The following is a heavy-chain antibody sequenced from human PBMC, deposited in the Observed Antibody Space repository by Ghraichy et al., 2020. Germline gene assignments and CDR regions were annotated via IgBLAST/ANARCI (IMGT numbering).Heavy chain of an antibody. CDR1: GFTFSSYA. Sequence: GGYLRLSCAASGFTFSSYAMSWVRQAPGKGLEWVSAISGSGGSTYYADSVKGRFTISRDNSKNTLYLQMNSLRAEDTAVYYCAKEPMYYDFWSGYYTGVWDVWGQGTTVTVSS. CDR3: AKEPMYYDFWSGYYTGVWDV. CDR2: ISGSGGST. D-gene: IGHD3-3*01. J-gene: IGHJ6*02. V-gene: IGHV3-23*01.